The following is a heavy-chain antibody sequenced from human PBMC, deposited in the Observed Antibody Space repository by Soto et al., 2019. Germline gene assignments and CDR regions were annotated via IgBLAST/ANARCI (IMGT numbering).Heavy chain of an antibody. CDR1: TFSVSNND. D-gene: IGHD6-19*01. CDR2: ISASGGTT. V-gene: IGHV3-23*01. J-gene: IGHJ4*02. CDR3: AKDRKSGSGWYWDY. Sequence: GGSLRLSCAASTFSVSNNDMTWVRQAPGKGLEWVSAISASGGTTYYADSVRGRFTISRDNSKNTLYLQMNSLRAEDTVVYYCAKDRKSGSGWYWDYWGQGTLVTVSS.